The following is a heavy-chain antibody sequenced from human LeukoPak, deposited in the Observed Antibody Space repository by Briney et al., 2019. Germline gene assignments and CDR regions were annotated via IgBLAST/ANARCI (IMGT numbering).Heavy chain of an antibody. V-gene: IGHV3-66*01. CDR3: ASGYDSSGYYYNY. Sequence: GGSLRLSCAASGFTFSSYSMNWVRQAPGKGLEWVSVIYSGGSTYYADSVKGRFTISRDNSKNTLYLQMNSLRAEDTAVYYCASGYDSSGYYYNYWGQGTLVTVSS. J-gene: IGHJ4*02. CDR2: IYSGGST. CDR1: GFTFSSYS. D-gene: IGHD3-22*01.